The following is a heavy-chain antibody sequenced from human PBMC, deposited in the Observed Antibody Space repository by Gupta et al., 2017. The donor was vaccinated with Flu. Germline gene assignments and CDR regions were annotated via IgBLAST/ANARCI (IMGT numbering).Heavy chain of an antibody. CDR2: IGDTGINT. D-gene: IGHD1-26*01. J-gene: IGHJ4*02. V-gene: IGHV3-23*01. CDR3: AKGLVGATPRNYFDH. Sequence: VRQAPGKGLEWVSSIGDTGINTYYADSVKGRFTISRDNSKNTVYLQMNSLRAEDTAVYSCAKGLVGATPRNYFDHWGQGTLVTVSS.